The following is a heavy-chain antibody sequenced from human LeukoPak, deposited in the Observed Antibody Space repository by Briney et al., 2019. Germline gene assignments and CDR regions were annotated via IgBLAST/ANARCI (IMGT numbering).Heavy chain of an antibody. Sequence: ASVKVSCKASGYTFTSYDINWVRQATGQGLEWMGWINPNSGGTNYAQKFQGRVTMTRDTSISTAYMELSRLRSDDTAVYYCARGGYDILTGPEYYFDYWGQGTLVTVSS. CDR1: GYTFTSYD. CDR3: ARGGYDILTGPEYYFDY. V-gene: IGHV1-2*02. CDR2: INPNSGGT. J-gene: IGHJ4*02. D-gene: IGHD3-9*01.